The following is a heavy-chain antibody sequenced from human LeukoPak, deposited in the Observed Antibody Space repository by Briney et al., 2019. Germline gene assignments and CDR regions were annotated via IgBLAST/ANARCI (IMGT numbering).Heavy chain of an antibody. V-gene: IGHV4-59*01. CDR2: IFSTGNT. D-gene: IGHD4-23*01. J-gene: IGHJ3*02. CDR3: ARDYGGSGAFDI. Sequence: SETLSLTCTVSGGSISNYYWSWSRQPPGKGLEWIGYIFSTGNTNYNPSLKSRVTISVDTSQNRFSLRLTSVTAADTTVYYCARDYGGSGAFDIWAQGTMVTVSS. CDR1: GGSISNYY.